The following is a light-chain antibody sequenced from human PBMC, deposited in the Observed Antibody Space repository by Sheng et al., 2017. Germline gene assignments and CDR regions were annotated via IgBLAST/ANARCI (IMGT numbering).Light chain of an antibody. CDR3: QQYHTPPIA. V-gene: IGKV1-NL1*01. Sequence: DIQMTQSPSSLSASVGDRVTIACRASQGLSNSLAWYQQKPGKPPKVLIYAASKVETGVPSRFSGRGSGTDYTLIISSLQPEDSATYYCQQYHTPPIAFGPGTKVEVK. CDR1: QGLSNS. J-gene: IGKJ3*01. CDR2: AAS.